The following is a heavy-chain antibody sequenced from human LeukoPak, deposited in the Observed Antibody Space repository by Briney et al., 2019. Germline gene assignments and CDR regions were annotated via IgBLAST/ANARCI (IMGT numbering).Heavy chain of an antibody. CDR3: ADRNSGSLLDY. CDR1: GFTFSSYT. Sequence: GGSLRLSCAASGFTFSSYTMNWVRLAPGKGLEWVSAISGSGDNTYYADSVKGRFTISRDNSKNTLYLQMNSLRAEDTAVYYCADRNSGSLLDYWGQGTLVTVSS. V-gene: IGHV3-23*01. CDR2: ISGSGDNT. J-gene: IGHJ4*02. D-gene: IGHD1-14*01.